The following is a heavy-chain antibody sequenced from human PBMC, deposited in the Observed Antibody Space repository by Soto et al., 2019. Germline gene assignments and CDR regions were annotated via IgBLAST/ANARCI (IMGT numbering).Heavy chain of an antibody. V-gene: IGHV3-53*04. J-gene: IGHJ3*02. CDR3: ARDCGPNSRAFDI. Sequence: PGGSLRLSCAASGFTVSSNYMSWVRQAPGKGLEWVSVIYSGGSTYYADSVKGRFTISRHNSKNTLYLQMNSLRAEDTAVYYCARDCGPNSRAFDIWGQGTMVTVSS. CDR2: IYSGGST. D-gene: IGHD2-21*01. CDR1: GFTVSSNY.